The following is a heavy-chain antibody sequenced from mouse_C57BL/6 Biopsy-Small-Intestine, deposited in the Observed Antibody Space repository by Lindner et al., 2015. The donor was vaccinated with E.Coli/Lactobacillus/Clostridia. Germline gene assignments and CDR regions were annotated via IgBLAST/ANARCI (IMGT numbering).Heavy chain of an antibody. CDR1: GYAFSSSW. CDR3: AREDSLGFAY. J-gene: IGHJ3*01. CDR2: IYPGDGDT. D-gene: IGHD6-2*01. Sequence: VQLQESGPELVKPGASVKISCKASGYAFSSSWMNWVKQRPGKGLEWIGRIYPGDGDTNYNGKFKGKATLTADKSSSTAYMQLSSLTSEDSAVYFCAREDSLGFAYWGQGTLVTVSA. V-gene: IGHV1-82*01.